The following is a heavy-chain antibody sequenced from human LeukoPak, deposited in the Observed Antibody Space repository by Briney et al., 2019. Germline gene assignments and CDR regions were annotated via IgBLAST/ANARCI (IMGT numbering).Heavy chain of an antibody. J-gene: IGHJ4*02. CDR2: ISWNSGSI. D-gene: IGHD3-22*01. CDR3: AKGYYYDSSGYPYDY. CDR1: GFTFDAYA. Sequence: PGGSLRLSCAASGFTFDAYAMHWVRQAPGKGLEWVSGISWNSGSIGYADSVKGRFTISRDNAKNSLYLQMNSLRAEDTALYYYAKGYYYDSSGYPYDYWGQGTLVTVSS. V-gene: IGHV3-9*01.